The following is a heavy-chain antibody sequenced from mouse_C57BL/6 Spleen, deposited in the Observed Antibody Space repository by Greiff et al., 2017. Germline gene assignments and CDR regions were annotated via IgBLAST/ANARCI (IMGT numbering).Heavy chain of an antibody. J-gene: IGHJ4*01. CDR2: IHPSDSDT. CDR3: SIGGNCDYYAMDY. CDR1: GYTFTSYW. Sequence: QVQLQQPGAELVKPGASVKVSCKASGYTFTSYWMHWVKQRPGQGLEWIGRIHPSDSDTNYNQKFKGKATLTVDKSSSTAYMQLSSLTSEDSAVYYWSIGGNCDYYAMDYWGQGTSVTVSS. V-gene: IGHV1-74*01.